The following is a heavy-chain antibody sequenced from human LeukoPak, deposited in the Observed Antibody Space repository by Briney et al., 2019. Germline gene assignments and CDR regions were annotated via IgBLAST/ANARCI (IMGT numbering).Heavy chain of an antibody. CDR2: IKQDGSEK. Sequence: GGSLRLSCAASGFTFSSYWMSWVRQAPGKGLEVVANIKQDGSEKYYVDSVKGRFTISRDNAKNSLYLQMNSLRAEDTAVYYCARGTIAAAGYYYFDYWGQGTQVTVSS. J-gene: IGHJ4*02. CDR1: GFTFSSYW. V-gene: IGHV3-7*04. CDR3: ARGTIAAAGYYYFDY. D-gene: IGHD6-13*01.